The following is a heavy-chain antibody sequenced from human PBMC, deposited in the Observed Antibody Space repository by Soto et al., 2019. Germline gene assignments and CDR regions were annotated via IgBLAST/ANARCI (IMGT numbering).Heavy chain of an antibody. CDR1: GFTFSSYA. CDR3: AKDVNYYDSSGYYQYYYYYGMDV. D-gene: IGHD3-22*01. V-gene: IGHV3-23*01. J-gene: IGHJ6*02. Sequence: GGSLRLSCAASGFTFSSYAMSWVRQAPGKGLEWVSAISGSGGSTYYADSVKGRFTISRDNSKNTLYLQMNSLRAEDTAVYYCAKDVNYYDSSGYYQYYYYYGMDVWGQGTTVTVSS. CDR2: ISGSGGST.